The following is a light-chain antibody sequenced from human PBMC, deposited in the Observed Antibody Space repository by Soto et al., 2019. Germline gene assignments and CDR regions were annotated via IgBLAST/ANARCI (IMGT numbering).Light chain of an antibody. V-gene: IGKV4-1*01. Sequence: DIVMTQSPDSLAVSLGERATINCKSSQSVLYSSNNTNYLAWYQQKPGQPPKLLIYWASTRESGVPDRFSGSGSGTYFTLTISSLQDEDVAVYYCQQYYRTPPTFGQGTKVEIK. J-gene: IGKJ1*01. CDR3: QQYYRTPPT. CDR2: WAS. CDR1: QSVLYSSNNTNY.